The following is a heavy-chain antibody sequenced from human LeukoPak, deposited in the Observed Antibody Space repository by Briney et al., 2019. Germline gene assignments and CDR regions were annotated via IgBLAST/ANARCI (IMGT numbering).Heavy chain of an antibody. CDR2: MYYSGST. V-gene: IGHV4-59*01. Sequence: SETLSLTCTVSSGSIRNYFWSWIRQPPGKGLEWIGYMYYSGSTSYNPSLKSRVTISVDTSKNQFSLTLSSLTAADTAVYYCAREEGSSIYYYMDVWGKGTTVTVSS. D-gene: IGHD6-13*01. CDR1: SGSIRNYF. CDR3: AREEGSSIYYYMDV. J-gene: IGHJ6*03.